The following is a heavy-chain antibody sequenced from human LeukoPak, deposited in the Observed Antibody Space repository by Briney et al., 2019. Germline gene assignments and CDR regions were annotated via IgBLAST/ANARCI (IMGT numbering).Heavy chain of an antibody. CDR2: ISGSGGST. J-gene: IGHJ4*02. CDR1: GITLSNYG. D-gene: IGHD2-21*01. Sequence: PGGSLRLSCAVSGITLSNYGMSWVRQVPGKGLEWVAGISGSGGSTNYAASVKGRFTISRDNRKNTLYLQMNSLTAEDTAVYFCAKRGVVIRAILVGFHKEAYYFDSWGQGVLVTVSS. CDR3: AKRGVVIRAILVGFHKEAYYFDS. V-gene: IGHV3-23*01.